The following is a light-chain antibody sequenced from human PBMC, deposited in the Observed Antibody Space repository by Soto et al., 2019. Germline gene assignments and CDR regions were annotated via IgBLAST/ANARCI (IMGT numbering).Light chain of an antibody. V-gene: IGLV1-40*01. CDR3: PSYDSSLRGVV. Sequence: QSVLTQPPSVSGAPGQRVTISCTGNSTNIGAGYDVHWYQHFPGTAPKLLIYGTSNRPSGVPDRFSASKSDTSASLAITGLQAEDEADFYCPSYDSSLRGVVFGGGTKLTVL. CDR1: STNIGAGYD. CDR2: GTS. J-gene: IGLJ3*02.